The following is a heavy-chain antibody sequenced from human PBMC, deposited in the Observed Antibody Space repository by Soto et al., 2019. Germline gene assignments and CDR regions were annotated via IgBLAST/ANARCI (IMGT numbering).Heavy chain of an antibody. Sequence: QLQLQASGPGLVKPSETLSLTCTVSGGSISSSSYYWGWIRQSPGKGLEWIGTIYYSGSTYNNPALKSRVTLSEEPSNNQLSLKLRPVTAADTAVYYCAKQRGRCFDIFFDYWGQVTLVTVSS. CDR1: GGSISSSSYY. V-gene: IGHV4-39*01. D-gene: IGHD3-16*01. CDR2: IYYSGST. J-gene: IGHJ4*02. CDR3: AKQRGRCFDIFFDY.